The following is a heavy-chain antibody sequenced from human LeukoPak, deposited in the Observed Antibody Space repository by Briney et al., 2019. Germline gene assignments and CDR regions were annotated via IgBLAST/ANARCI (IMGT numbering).Heavy chain of an antibody. Sequence: SETLSLTCAVSDYSISSAYYWGWIPQPPGEGLEWIGSIYHSGSTDYNPSLKSRVTISVDTSKNQFSLKLRSVTAADTAVYYCARDQAYCGGDCYFDFWGQGTLVTVSS. V-gene: IGHV4-38-2*02. J-gene: IGHJ4*02. CDR3: ARDQAYCGGDCYFDF. D-gene: IGHD2-21*02. CDR1: DYSISSAYY. CDR2: IYHSGST.